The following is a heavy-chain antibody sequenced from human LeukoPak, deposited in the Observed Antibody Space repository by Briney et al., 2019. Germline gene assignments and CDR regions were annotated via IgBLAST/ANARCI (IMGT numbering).Heavy chain of an antibody. CDR3: ARSPAVVVGPFDY. D-gene: IGHD2-15*01. CDR1: GGSINNYY. J-gene: IGHJ4*02. Sequence: KPSETLSLTCTVSGGSINNYYWSWIRQPPGKGLEWIGYVYYSGTTNYNPSLKSRVTISVDTSKHQFSLRLSSVTAADTAVYYCARSPAVVVGPFDYWGQGTLVTVSS. CDR2: VYYSGTT. V-gene: IGHV4-59*01.